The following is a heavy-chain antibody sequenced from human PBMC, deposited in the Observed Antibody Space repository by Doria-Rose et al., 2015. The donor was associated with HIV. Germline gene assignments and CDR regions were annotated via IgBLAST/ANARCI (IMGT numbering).Heavy chain of an antibody. CDR3: ARIKSSRWYHKYYFDF. J-gene: IGHJ4*02. CDR2: IVSDDER. CDR1: GVSLSSPGVG. Sequence: SGPVLVKPTETLTLTCTVSGVSLSSPGVGVSWIRQPPGKALEWLANIVSDDERSYKTSLKSRLTISRGTSKSRVVLTMTDMDPVDTATYYCARIKSSRWYHKYYFDFWGQGTLVVVSA. D-gene: IGHD6-13*01. V-gene: IGHV2-26*01.